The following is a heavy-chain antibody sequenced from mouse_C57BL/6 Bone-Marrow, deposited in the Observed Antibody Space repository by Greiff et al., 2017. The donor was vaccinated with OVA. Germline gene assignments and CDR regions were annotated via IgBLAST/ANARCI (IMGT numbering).Heavy chain of an antibody. CDR1: GFTFSSYA. V-gene: IGHV5-4*03. CDR3: ARAKAYYYGSSSYWYFDV. D-gene: IGHD1-1*01. J-gene: IGHJ1*03. Sequence: EVMLVESGGGLVKPGGSLKLSCAASGFTFSSYAMSWVRQTPEKRLEWVATISDGGSYTYYPDNVKGRFTISRDNAKNNLYLQMSHLKSEDTAMYYCARAKAYYYGSSSYWYFDVWGTGTTVTVSS. CDR2: ISDGGSYT.